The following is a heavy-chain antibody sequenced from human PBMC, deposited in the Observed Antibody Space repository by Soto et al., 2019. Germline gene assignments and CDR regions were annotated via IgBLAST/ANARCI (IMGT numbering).Heavy chain of an antibody. CDR2: ISTYSGDT. D-gene: IGHD5-12*01. Sequence: QVHLVQSGVEVKTPGASVKVCSQASGYTFFTYDISWVRQAPGQGLEWMGWISTYSGDTKYAQKFQGRVTMTTDTFTTTAYLELRSLRSDDTAVYYCARHHGPTTSENWFDPWGQGTLVTVSS. CDR1: GYTFFTYD. V-gene: IGHV1-18*01. J-gene: IGHJ5*02. CDR3: ARHHGPTTSENWFDP.